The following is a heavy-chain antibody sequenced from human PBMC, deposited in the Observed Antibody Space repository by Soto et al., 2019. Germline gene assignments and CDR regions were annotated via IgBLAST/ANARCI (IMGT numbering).Heavy chain of an antibody. V-gene: IGHV5-51*01. CDR1: GYSFTIYC. CDR3: ASPDRPWFGEDYYGMDV. J-gene: IGHJ6*02. Sequence: GEYLKMSCKACGYSFTIYCIAWVRQLPGKGLEWMGIIYPGDSDTRYSPSFQGQVTISADKSISTAYLQWSSLKPSDTAMYYCASPDRPWFGEDYYGMDVWGQGTTVTVS. D-gene: IGHD3-10*01. CDR2: IYPGDSDT.